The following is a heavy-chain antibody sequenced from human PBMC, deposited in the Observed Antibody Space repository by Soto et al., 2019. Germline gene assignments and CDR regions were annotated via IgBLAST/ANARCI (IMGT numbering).Heavy chain of an antibody. J-gene: IGHJ6*03. CDR1: GFTFSDYY. CDR2: ISSSGSTI. Sequence: QVQLVESGGGLVKPGGSLRLSCAASGFTFSDYYMSWIRQAPGKGLEWVSYISSSGSTIYYADSVKGRFTISRDNAKNSLYLQMNSLRAEDTAVYYCARIGDFWSGPPNNYYYYMDVWGKGTTVTVSS. D-gene: IGHD3-3*01. CDR3: ARIGDFWSGPPNNYYYYMDV. V-gene: IGHV3-11*01.